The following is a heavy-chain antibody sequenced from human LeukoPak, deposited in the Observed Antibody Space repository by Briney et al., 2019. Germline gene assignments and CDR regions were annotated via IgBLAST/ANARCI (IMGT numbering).Heavy chain of an antibody. J-gene: IGHJ4*02. V-gene: IGHV6-1*01. D-gene: IGHD1-1*01. CDR3: TRGYNFGFDY. CDR2: TYYRSKWIN. Sequence: SQTLSLTRAISGDSVSSNSVAWNWIRQSPSRGLEWLGRTYYRSKWINEYAVSVKSRITVNPDTSKNQFSLHLNSVTPDDTAVYFCTRGYNFGFDYWGQGTLVTVSS. CDR1: GDSVSSNSVA.